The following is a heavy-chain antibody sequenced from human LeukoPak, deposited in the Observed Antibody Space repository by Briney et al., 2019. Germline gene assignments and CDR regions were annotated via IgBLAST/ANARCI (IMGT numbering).Heavy chain of an antibody. CDR1: GFTVSSNF. Sequence: GGSLRLSCAASGFTVSSNFTSWVRQAPGKGLECVSVIYSRGGTYYADSVKGRFTISRDASKNTLFLQMNSLRADDTAVYYCARKTDSSGSADYWGQGTLVTVSS. D-gene: IGHD3-22*01. CDR2: IYSRGGT. CDR3: ARKTDSSGSADY. V-gene: IGHV3-53*01. J-gene: IGHJ4*02.